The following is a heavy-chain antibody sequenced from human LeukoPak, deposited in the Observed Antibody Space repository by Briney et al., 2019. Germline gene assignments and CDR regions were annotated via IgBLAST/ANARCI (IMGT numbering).Heavy chain of an antibody. D-gene: IGHD3-16*02. CDR3: ARLLVSFGGVFETGLDY. CDR2: IIPIFGTA. Sequence: SVKVSCKASVGTFSSYAISWVRQAPGQGFEWMGGIIPIFGTANYAQKFQGRVTITADESTSTAYMELSSLRSEDTAVYYCARLLVSFGGVFETGLDYWGQGTLVTVSS. CDR1: VGTFSSYA. J-gene: IGHJ4*02. V-gene: IGHV1-69*13.